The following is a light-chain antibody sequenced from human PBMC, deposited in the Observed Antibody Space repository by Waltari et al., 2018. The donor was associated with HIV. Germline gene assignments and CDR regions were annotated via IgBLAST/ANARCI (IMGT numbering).Light chain of an antibody. V-gene: IGLV6-57*04. CDR1: SGSIASNY. CDR2: EDN. Sequence: NFMLTQPHSVSESPGKTVTISCTRSSGSIASNYVPCSQQRPGSATTTVIYEDNPRPAGVPDRFSGSIDSSSNTASLTISGLKTEDEADYYCQSYDSSNSWVFGGGTKLTVL. J-gene: IGLJ3*02. CDR3: QSYDSSNSWV.